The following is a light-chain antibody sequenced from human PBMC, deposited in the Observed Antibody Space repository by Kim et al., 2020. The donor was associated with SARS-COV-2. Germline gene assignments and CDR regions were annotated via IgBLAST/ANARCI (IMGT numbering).Light chain of an antibody. J-gene: IGKJ4*01. CDR1: QTISSN. V-gene: IGKV3-15*01. CDR2: GAS. CDR3: QQCNDWPLT. Sequence: EIVMTQSPATLSVSPGESATLSCRASQTISSNLAWYQQKPGQAPRLLIYGASTRVTGIPARFSGSGSGTEFTLTISSLQSEDFAIYYCQQCNDWPLTFGGGTKVDIK.